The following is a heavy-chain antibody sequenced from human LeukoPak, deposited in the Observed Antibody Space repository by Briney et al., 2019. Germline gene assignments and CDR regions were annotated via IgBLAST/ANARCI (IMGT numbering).Heavy chain of an antibody. D-gene: IGHD5-18*01. CDR1: GGSISSSSYY. CDR2: IYYSGST. CDR3: ARRGGYSYGSNWFDP. Sequence: SETLSLTCTVSGGSISSSSYYWGWIRQPPGTGLEWIGSIYYSGSTYYNPSLKSRVTISVDTSKNQFSLKLSSVTAADTAVYYCARRGGYSYGSNWFDPWGQGTLVTVSS. J-gene: IGHJ5*02. V-gene: IGHV4-39*07.